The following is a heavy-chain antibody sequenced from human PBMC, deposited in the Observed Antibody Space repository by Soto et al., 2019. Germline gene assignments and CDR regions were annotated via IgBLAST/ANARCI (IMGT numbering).Heavy chain of an antibody. J-gene: IGHJ5*02. CDR1: GGSFSGYY. CDR2: INHSGST. D-gene: IGHD4-17*01. CDR3: ARGITYGDPLGGNWFDP. Sequence: SETLSLTCAVYGGSFSGYYWSWIHQPPGKGLEWIGEINHSGSTNYNPSLKSRVTISVDTSKNQFSLKLSSVTAADTAVYYCARGITYGDPLGGNWFDPWGQGTLVTVSS. V-gene: IGHV4-34*01.